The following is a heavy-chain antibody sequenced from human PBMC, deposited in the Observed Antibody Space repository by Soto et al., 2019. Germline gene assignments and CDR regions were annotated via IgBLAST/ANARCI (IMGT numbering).Heavy chain of an antibody. D-gene: IGHD3-16*02. CDR1: GFTFSSYA. CDR2: ISGSGGST. J-gene: IGHJ4*02. Sequence: EVQLLESGGGLVQPGGSLRLSCAASGFTFSSYAMSWVRQAPGKGLEWVSAISGSGGSTYYADSVKGRFTISRDNSKNTLYLQMNSLRAQDTAVYYCAKRYYDYVWGSYRYTHEVDYWGQGTLVTVSS. CDR3: AKRYYDYVWGSYRYTHEVDY. V-gene: IGHV3-23*01.